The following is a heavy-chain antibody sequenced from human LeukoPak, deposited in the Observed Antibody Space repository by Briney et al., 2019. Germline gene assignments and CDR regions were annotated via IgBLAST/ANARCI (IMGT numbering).Heavy chain of an antibody. CDR1: GFTFSSYG. V-gene: IGHV3-30*02. D-gene: IGHD3-3*01. CDR2: IRYDGSNK. CDR3: ARGAYDYDFWSGPNDY. J-gene: IGHJ4*02. Sequence: GGSLRLSCAASGFTFSSYGMHWVRQAPGKGLEWVAFIRYDGSNKYYADSVKGRFTISRDNSKNTLYLQMGSLRAEDMAVYYCARGAYDYDFWSGPNDYWGQGTLVTVSS.